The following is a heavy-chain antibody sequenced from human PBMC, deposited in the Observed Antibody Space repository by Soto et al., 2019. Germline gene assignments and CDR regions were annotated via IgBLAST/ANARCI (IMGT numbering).Heavy chain of an antibody. CDR2: ITSDGDNT. CDR3: VKGNQLLRYYFEF. D-gene: IGHD2-15*01. CDR1: GITFRNYA. Sequence: GGSLRLSCSVSGITFRNYAMHWVRQAPGRGLEYVSGITSDGDNTWHADSVKDRFTISRDNSKNTLYLQMSSLRVEDTAIYYCVKGNQLLRYYFEFWGPGTLVTVSS. J-gene: IGHJ4*01. V-gene: IGHV3-64D*06.